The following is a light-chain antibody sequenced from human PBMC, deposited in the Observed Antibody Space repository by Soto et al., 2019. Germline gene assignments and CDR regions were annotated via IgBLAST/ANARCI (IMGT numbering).Light chain of an antibody. CDR3: MQALQTPPWT. CDR2: LTS. Sequence: DPVMTQSPLSLPVTPGEPASISCRSSQSLLHSNGYTYLDWYLQKPGQSPQLLIYLTSIRASGVPDRFSGSGSGTDFTLKISKVEAEDVGVYYCMQALQTPPWTFGPGTKVEIK. J-gene: IGKJ1*01. CDR1: QSLLHSNGYTY. V-gene: IGKV2-28*01.